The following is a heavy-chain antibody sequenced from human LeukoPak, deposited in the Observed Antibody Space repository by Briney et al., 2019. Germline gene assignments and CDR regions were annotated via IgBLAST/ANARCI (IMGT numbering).Heavy chain of an antibody. D-gene: IGHD1-26*01. CDR2: ISGNGGST. V-gene: IGHV3-23*01. J-gene: IGHJ4*02. CDR3: AKDRMGARGIDY. CDR1: GFTFSSYA. Sequence: PGGSLRLSCAASGFTFSSYAMSWVRQAPGKGLEWVSAISGNGGSTYYADSVKGRFTISRDNSKNTLYLQMNSLRAEDTAVYYCAKDRMGARGIDYWGQGTLVTVSS.